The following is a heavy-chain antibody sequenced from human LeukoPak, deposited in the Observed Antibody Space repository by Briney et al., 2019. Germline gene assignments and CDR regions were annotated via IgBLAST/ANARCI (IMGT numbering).Heavy chain of an antibody. J-gene: IGHJ4*02. CDR3: MTAAGYNFGQY. CDR2: LYIGGNT. CDR1: GFTVSNNY. D-gene: IGHD5-18*01. V-gene: IGHV3-53*01. Sequence: PGGSLRLSCAASGFTVSNNYMSWVRQAPGKGLEWVSALYIGGNTYYADSVRGRFTISRDNSKNTLYLQMNSLRAEDTAIYYCMTAAGYNFGQYWGQGTLVTVSS.